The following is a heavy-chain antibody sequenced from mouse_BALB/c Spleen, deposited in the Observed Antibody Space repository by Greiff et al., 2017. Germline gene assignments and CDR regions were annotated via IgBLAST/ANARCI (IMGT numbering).Heavy chain of an antibody. V-gene: IGHV1-5*01. CDR3: TRPLGRPPYYFDY. D-gene: IGHD3-3*01. CDR2: IYPGNSDT. CDR1: GYTFTSYW. Sequence: VQLQQSGTVLARPGASVKMSCKASGYTFTSYWMHWVKQRPGQGLEWIGAIYPGNSDTSYNQKFKGKAKLTAVTSTSTAYMELSSLTNEDSAVYYCTRPLGRPPYYFDYWGQGTTLTVSS. J-gene: IGHJ2*01.